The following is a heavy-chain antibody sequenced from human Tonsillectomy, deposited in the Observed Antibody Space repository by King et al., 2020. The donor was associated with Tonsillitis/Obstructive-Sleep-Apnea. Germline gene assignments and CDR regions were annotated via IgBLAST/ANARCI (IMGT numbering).Heavy chain of an antibody. Sequence: QLVQSGAEVKKPGEALKISCKGSGYSFTSYWIGWVRQMPGKGLEWRGIIYPGDSDTRYSPSFQGQVTISADKSISTAYLQWSSLKASDTAMYYCARHSLEDCSGGICYRVAFDIWGQGTMVTVSS. CDR2: IYPGDSDT. D-gene: IGHD2-15*01. CDR3: ARHSLEDCSGGICYRVAFDI. V-gene: IGHV5-51*01. J-gene: IGHJ3*02. CDR1: GYSFTSYW.